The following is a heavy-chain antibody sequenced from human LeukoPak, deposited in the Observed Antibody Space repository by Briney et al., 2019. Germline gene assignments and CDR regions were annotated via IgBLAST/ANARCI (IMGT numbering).Heavy chain of an antibody. CDR1: GYTFTGYY. CDR3: ARGFGSNPPQGPFFDY. J-gene: IGHJ4*02. D-gene: IGHD4-11*01. CDR2: INPNSGGT. V-gene: IGHV1-2*06. Sequence: GASVKVSCKASGYTFTGYYMHWVRQAPGQGLEWMGRINPNSGGTNYAQKFQGRVTMTRDTSISTAYMELSRLRSDDTAVYYCARGFGSNPPQGPFFDYWGQGTLVTVSS.